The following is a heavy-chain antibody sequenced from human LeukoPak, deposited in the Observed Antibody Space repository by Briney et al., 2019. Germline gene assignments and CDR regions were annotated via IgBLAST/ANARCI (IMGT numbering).Heavy chain of an antibody. CDR1: GGSFSGYY. CDR3: ARGLYSSGWYTGGYYYYYGMYV. J-gene: IGHJ6*02. V-gene: IGHV4-34*01. D-gene: IGHD6-19*01. Sequence: SETLSLTCAVYGGSFSGYYWSWIRQPPGKGLEWIGEINHSGSTNYNPSLKSRVTISVDTSKNQFSLKLSSVTAADTAVYYCARGLYSSGWYTGGYYYYYGMYVWGQGTTVTVSS. CDR2: INHSGST.